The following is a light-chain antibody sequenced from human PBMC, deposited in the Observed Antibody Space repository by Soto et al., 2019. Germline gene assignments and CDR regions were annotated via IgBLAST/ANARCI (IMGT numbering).Light chain of an antibody. CDR1: QSVGGTY. CDR3: QDYGTSRT. J-gene: IGKJ1*01. V-gene: IGKV3-20*01. CDR2: DAS. Sequence: EVVWTQSPGTLSSSPGERATLSCRVSQSVGGTYLAWYQQRPGQAPRLLMYDASNRATGIPDSFSGSRSGTDFTLTISRLEPDDFAVYFCQDYGTSRTFGQGTKVEIK.